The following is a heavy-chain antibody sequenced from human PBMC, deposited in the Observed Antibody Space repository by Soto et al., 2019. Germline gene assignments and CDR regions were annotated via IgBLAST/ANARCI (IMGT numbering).Heavy chain of an antibody. D-gene: IGHD3-10*01. CDR2: IYYSGST. CDR1: GGSISSGGYY. Sequence: TSETLSLTCAVFGGSISSGGYYWSWIRQHPGKGLEWIGYIYYSGSTYYNPSLKSRVTISVDTSKNQFSLKLSSVTAADTAVYYCAGRYGSGRSLSNWFDPWGQGTLVTVSS. V-gene: IGHV4-31*11. CDR3: AGRYGSGRSLSNWFDP. J-gene: IGHJ5*02.